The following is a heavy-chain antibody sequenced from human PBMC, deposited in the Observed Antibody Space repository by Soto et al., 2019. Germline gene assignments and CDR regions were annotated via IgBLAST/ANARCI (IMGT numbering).Heavy chain of an antibody. J-gene: IGHJ4*02. Sequence: GGSLRLSCAASGFTFSSYAMSWVRQAPGKGLEWVSAISGSGGSTYYADSVKGRFTISRDNSKNTLYLQMNSLRAEDTAVYYCAKDQYYDFWSGYSTDYWGQGTLFTVSS. CDR3: AKDQYYDFWSGYSTDY. D-gene: IGHD3-3*01. CDR1: GFTFSSYA. V-gene: IGHV3-23*01. CDR2: ISGSGGST.